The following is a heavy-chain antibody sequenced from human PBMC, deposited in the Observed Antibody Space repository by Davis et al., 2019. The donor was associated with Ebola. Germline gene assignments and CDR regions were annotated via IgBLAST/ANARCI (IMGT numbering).Heavy chain of an antibody. J-gene: IGHJ4*02. V-gene: IGHV3-48*01. CDR2: ISSSSSTI. D-gene: IGHD6-19*01. Sequence: GGSLRLSCAASGFTFSSYWMHWVRQAPGKGLEWVSYISSSSSTIYYADSVKGRFTISRDNAKNTLYLQMNSLRAEDTAVYYCAKDRRIAVAAILDYWGQGTLVTVSS. CDR3: AKDRRIAVAAILDY. CDR1: GFTFSSYW.